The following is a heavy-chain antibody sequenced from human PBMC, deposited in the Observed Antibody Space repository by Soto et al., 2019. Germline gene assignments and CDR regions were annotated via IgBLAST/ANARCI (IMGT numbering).Heavy chain of an antibody. J-gene: IGHJ3*02. CDR2: INAGNGNT. CDR3: GRGDLRGFDI. Sequence: ASVKVSCKASGYTFTSYAMHWVRQAPGQRLEWIGWINAGNGNTKYSQKFQGRVTITSVTSASTAYMELSTLESEDTAGYYCGRGDLRGFDIWGQGTMVTVSS. V-gene: IGHV1-3*01. CDR1: GYTFTSYA.